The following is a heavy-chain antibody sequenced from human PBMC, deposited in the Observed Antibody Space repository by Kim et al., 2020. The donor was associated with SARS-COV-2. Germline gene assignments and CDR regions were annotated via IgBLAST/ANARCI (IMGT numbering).Heavy chain of an antibody. CDR1: GGTFSSYA. V-gene: IGHV1-69*13. D-gene: IGHD4-17*01. Sequence: SVKVSCKASGGTFSSYAISWVRQAPGQGLEWMGGIIPIFGTANYAQKFQGRVTITADESTSTAYMELSSLRSEDTAVYYCARGARLGDYGDYGHFDYWGQGTLVTVSS. CDR2: IIPIFGTA. J-gene: IGHJ4*02. CDR3: ARGARLGDYGDYGHFDY.